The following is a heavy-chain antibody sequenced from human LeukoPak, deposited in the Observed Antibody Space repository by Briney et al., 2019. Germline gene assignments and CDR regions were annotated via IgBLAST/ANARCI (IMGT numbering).Heavy chain of an antibody. D-gene: IGHD2-15*01. Sequence: PGGSLRLSCAASGFTFSSYWMHWVRQAPGKGLVWVSRINSDGSTTTYADSVKGRFTISRDNAKSTLYLQMNSLRAEDTAVYYCARVCIGCYSKDYWGQGTLVSVSS. CDR2: INSDGSTT. CDR1: GFTFSSYW. V-gene: IGHV3-74*03. CDR3: ARVCIGCYSKDY. J-gene: IGHJ4*02.